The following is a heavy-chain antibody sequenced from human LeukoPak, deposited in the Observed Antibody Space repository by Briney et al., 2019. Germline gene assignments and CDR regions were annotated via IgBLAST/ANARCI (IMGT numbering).Heavy chain of an antibody. CDR2: IYSGGST. Sequence: PGGSLRLSCAASGFTVSSNYMSWVRQAPGKGLEWVSVIYSGGSTYYADSVKGRFTISRDNSKNTLYLQMNSLRAEDTAVYYCARETMTMVVRYFQHWGQGTLVTVSS. CDR3: ARETMTMVVRYFQH. D-gene: IGHD4-23*01. CDR1: GFTVSSNY. J-gene: IGHJ1*01. V-gene: IGHV3-53*01.